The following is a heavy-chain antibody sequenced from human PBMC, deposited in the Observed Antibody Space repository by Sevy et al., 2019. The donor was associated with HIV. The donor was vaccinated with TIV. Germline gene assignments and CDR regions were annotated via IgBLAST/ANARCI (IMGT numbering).Heavy chain of an antibody. V-gene: IGHV4-38-2*02. D-gene: IGHD2-15*01. J-gene: IGHJ3*02. CDR3: ARGPRPRGWFHAFDI. CDR1: GYSISSGYY. CDR2: IYQSGST. Sequence: SETLSLTCTVSGYSISSGYYWGWIRQPPGKGLEWIGSIYQSGSTYYNPSLKSRVTISVDTSKNQFSLKLSSVTAADTAVYYCARGPRPRGWFHAFDIWGQGTMVTVSS.